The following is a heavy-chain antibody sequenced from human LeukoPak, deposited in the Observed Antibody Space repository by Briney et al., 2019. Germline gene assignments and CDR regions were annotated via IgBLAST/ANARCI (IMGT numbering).Heavy chain of an antibody. V-gene: IGHV1-2*04. J-gene: IGHJ4*02. D-gene: IGHD3-10*01. CDR3: ARGDMVRGVIEDY. CDR1: GYTFTGYY. Sequence: ASVEVSCKASGYTFTGYYMHWVRQAPGQGLEWMGWINPNSGGTNYAQKFQGWVTMTRDTSISTAYMELSRLRSDDTAVYYCARGDMVRGVIEDYWGQGTLVTVSS. CDR2: INPNSGGT.